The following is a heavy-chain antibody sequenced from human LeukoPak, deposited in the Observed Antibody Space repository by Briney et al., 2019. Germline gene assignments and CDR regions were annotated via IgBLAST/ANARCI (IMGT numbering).Heavy chain of an antibody. Sequence: GGSLRLSCAASGFSVTSNHMNWVRQAPGKGLEWVSIIYTGGTTHYADSLNDRFTISRDDSINTLYLQMNSLRAEDTAVYYCARDSSSYYFGYWGQGTLVTVSS. V-gene: IGHV3-66*01. CDR3: ARDSSSYYFGY. CDR2: IYTGGTT. D-gene: IGHD6-6*01. CDR1: GFSVTSNH. J-gene: IGHJ4*02.